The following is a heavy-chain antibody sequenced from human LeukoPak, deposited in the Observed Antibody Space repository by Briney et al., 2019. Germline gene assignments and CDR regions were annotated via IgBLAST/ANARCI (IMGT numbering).Heavy chain of an antibody. CDR3: ARRDFGTTGTGAFDI. J-gene: IGHJ3*02. D-gene: IGHD1-1*01. CDR2: IYYSGST. CDR1: GGSISSSSYY. Sequence: SETLSLTCTVSGGSISSSSYYWGWIRQPPGKGLEWIGSIYYSGSTYYNPSLKSRATISVDTSKNQFSLKLSSVAAADTAVYYCARRDFGTTGTGAFDIWGQGTMVTVSS. V-gene: IGHV4-39*01.